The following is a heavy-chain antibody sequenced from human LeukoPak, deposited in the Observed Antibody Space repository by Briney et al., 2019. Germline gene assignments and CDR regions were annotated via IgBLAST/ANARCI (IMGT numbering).Heavy chain of an antibody. J-gene: IGHJ4*02. V-gene: IGHV4-61*02. D-gene: IGHD3-10*01. Sequence: SETLSLTCTVSGGSISSGSYYWSWIRQPAGKGLEWIGRIYTSGSTNYNPSLKSRVTISVDTSKNQFSLKLSSVTAADTAVYYCARLGYYGSGSYSYFDYWGQGTLVTVSS. CDR2: IYTSGST. CDR3: ARLGYYGSGSYSYFDY. CDR1: GGSISSGSYY.